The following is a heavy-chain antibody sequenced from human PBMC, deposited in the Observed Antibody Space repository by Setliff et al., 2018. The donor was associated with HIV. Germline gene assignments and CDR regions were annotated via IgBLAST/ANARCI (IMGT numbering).Heavy chain of an antibody. CDR2: ISAYNDNT. CDR1: GYTFTSYT. CDR3: VRDIKYASGSSYLGPSPGFDY. D-gene: IGHD3-10*01. Sequence: ASVKVSCKSSGYTFTSYTMHWVRQAPGQRLEWMGWISAYNDNTNYAQKLQGRVTMTTDTSTTTAYMELSRLRSDDTALYYCVRDIKYASGSSYLGPSPGFDYWGQGTLVTVSS. V-gene: IGHV1-18*01. J-gene: IGHJ4*02.